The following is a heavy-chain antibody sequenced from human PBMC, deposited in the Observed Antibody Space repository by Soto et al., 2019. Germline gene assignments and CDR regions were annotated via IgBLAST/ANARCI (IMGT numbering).Heavy chain of an antibody. D-gene: IGHD3-16*01. CDR3: QGGDF. CDR2: INDSGNT. Sequence: PSETLSLTCAVSGGSFRGYFWSWIRQSPAKGLEWIGEINDSGNTYYNPSFKSRLTISVDTSTSQISLRLTSVTAADSAVYYCQGGDFWGQGTWVTVS. J-gene: IGHJ4*02. CDR1: GGSFRGYF. V-gene: IGHV4-34*01.